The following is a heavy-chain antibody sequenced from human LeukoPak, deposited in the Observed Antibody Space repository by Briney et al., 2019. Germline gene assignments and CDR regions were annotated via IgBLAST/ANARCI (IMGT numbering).Heavy chain of an antibody. CDR1: GFTFSSYS. D-gene: IGHD6-19*01. Sequence: GGSLRLSCAASGFTFSSYSMNWVRQAPGKGLEWVSSISSSSSYIYYADSVKGRFTISRDSSKNTLYLQMNSLRAEDTAVYYCARRSGIAVAGAFDYWGQGTLVTVSS. CDR3: ARRSGIAVAGAFDY. J-gene: IGHJ4*02. CDR2: ISSSSSYI. V-gene: IGHV3-21*04.